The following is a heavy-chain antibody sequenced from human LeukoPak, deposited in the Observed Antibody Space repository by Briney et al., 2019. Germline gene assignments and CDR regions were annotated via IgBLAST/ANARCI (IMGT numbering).Heavy chain of an antibody. J-gene: IGHJ4*02. Sequence: PSETLSLTCTVSGGSISSSSYYWGWIRQPPGKGLEWIGSIYYSGSTYYNPSLKSRVTISVDTSKNQFSLKLSSVTAADTAVYYCARPHQDSSGTPIDYWGQGTLVTVSS. D-gene: IGHD3-22*01. CDR2: IYYSGST. V-gene: IGHV4-39*07. CDR3: ARPHQDSSGTPIDY. CDR1: GGSISSSSYY.